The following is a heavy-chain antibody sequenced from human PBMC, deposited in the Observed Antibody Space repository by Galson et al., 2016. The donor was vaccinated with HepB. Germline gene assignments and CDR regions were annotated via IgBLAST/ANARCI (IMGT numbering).Heavy chain of an antibody. CDR2: ISSSGSYI. J-gene: IGHJ4*02. V-gene: IGHV3-11*01. CDR3: ARGDRHSSSWWGFGY. Sequence: SLRLSCAASGFTFSDYHMNWIRQAPGKGLEWVSYISSSGSYIYYADSVKGRFTISRDNAKNLLYLQMDSLRAEDTAVYYCARGDRHSSSWWGFGYWGQGTLVTVSS. D-gene: IGHD6-13*01. CDR1: GFTFSDYH.